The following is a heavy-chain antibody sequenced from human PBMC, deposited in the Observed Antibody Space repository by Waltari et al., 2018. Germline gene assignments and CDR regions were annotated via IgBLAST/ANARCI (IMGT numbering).Heavy chain of an antibody. CDR2: IYYRGCT. Sequence: QVQLPESGPGLVKPSETLSLTCTVSGGSISSHYWSWIRPHPGKGMEWIGDIYYRGCTNYNPSLRRRVTTPVDTSKTHCSLKLSSVTAADTAVYYCARSGIGATNFDYWGQGTLVTVSS. CDR1: GGSISSHY. D-gene: IGHD1-26*01. J-gene: IGHJ4*02. V-gene: IGHV4-59*11. CDR3: ARSGIGATNFDY.